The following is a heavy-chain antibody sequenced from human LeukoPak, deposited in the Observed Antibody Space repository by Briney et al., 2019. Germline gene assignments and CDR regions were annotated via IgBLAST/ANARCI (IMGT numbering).Heavy chain of an antibody. J-gene: IGHJ6*02. V-gene: IGHV3-23*01. D-gene: IGHD3-22*01. CDR1: GFTFSSYA. CDR2: ISGSGGST. CDR3: ASPGSYYDSSGYYSAPLDYYYGMDV. Sequence: GASLRLSCAASGFTFSSYAMSWVRQAPGKGLEWVSAISGSGGSTYYADSVKGRFTISRDNSKNTLYLQMNSLRAEDTAVYYCASPGSYYDSSGYYSAPLDYYYGMDVWGQGATVTVSS.